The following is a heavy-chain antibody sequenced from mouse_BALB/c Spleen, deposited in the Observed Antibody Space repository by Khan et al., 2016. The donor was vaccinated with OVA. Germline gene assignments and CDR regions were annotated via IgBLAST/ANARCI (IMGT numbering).Heavy chain of an antibody. CDR2: ISYSGRT. J-gene: IGHJ2*01. V-gene: IGHV3-2*02. D-gene: IGHD1-1*01. CDR3: ARSVTITTVVATDFDY. Sequence: EVQLQESGPGLVKPSQSLSLTCTVTGYSITSDYAWNWIRQFPGNKLEWMGYISYSGRTSYNPSLISRISITRDTSKNQFFLQLNSVTTEDTATYYCARSVTITTVVATDFDYWGQGTTLTVSS. CDR1: GYSITSDYA.